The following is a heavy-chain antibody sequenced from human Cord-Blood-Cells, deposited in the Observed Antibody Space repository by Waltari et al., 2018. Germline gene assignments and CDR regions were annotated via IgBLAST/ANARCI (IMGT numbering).Heavy chain of an antibody. CDR2: INHRGST. V-gene: IGHV4-34*01. CDR3: ARAVVVPAAMGGNWFDP. CDR1: GGSFSGYY. J-gene: IGHJ5*02. Sequence: QVQLQQWGAGLLKPSETLSLTCAVYGGSFSGYYWSWIRQPPGKGLEWIGEINHRGSTNYNPSLKSRVTISVDTSKNQFSLKLSSVTAADTAVYYCARAVVVPAAMGGNWFDPWGQGTLVTVSS. D-gene: IGHD2-2*01.